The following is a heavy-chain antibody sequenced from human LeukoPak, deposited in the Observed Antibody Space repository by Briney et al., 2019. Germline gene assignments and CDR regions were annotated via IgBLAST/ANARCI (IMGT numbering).Heavy chain of an antibody. V-gene: IGHV3-48*03. D-gene: IGHD2-21*01. CDR1: GFTFSSYE. CDR2: ISSSGSTI. CDR3: ARDMWRSYYFDY. Sequence: QPGGSLRLSCAASGFTFSSYEMNWVRQAPGKGLEWVSYISSSGSTIYYADSVKVRFTISRDNAKNSLYLQMNSLRAEDTAVYYCARDMWRSYYFDYWGQGTLVTVSS. J-gene: IGHJ4*02.